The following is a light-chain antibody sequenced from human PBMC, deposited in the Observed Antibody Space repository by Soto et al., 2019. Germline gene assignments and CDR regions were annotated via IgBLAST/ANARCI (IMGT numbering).Light chain of an antibody. Sequence: EIVMTQSPATLPVSPGEGATLSCKASQNVYNNLAWYQQRPGQPPRLLIYDASTRATGISARFSGSGYGTEFTLTISSLQSEDSAVYFCQQCRNWPLTFGGGTKV. V-gene: IGKV3-15*01. CDR3: QQCRNWPLT. CDR2: DAS. CDR1: QNVYNN. J-gene: IGKJ4*01.